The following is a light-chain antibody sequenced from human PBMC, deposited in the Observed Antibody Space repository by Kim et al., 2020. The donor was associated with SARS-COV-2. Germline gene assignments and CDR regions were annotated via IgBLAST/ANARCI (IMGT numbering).Light chain of an antibody. V-gene: IGLV1-51*01. CDR3: GTWDSSLSGLV. Sequence: QSVLTQPPSVSAAPGQKVTISCSGSSSNIGNNYVSWYQQLPGIAPKLLIYDNNKRPSGIPDRFSGSKSGTSATLGITGLQTGDEADYYCGTWDSSLSGLVFGGGTQLTVL. J-gene: IGLJ3*02. CDR2: DNN. CDR1: SSNIGNNY.